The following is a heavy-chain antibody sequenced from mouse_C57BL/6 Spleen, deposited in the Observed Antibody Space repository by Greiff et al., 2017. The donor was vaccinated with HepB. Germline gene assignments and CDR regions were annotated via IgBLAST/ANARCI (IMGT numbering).Heavy chain of an antibody. D-gene: IGHD1-1*01. CDR3: ARGDYGSTFAY. CDR2: INPNNGGT. CDR1: GYTFTDYN. V-gene: IGHV1-18*01. J-gene: IGHJ3*01. Sequence: EVQLQQSGPELVKPGASVKIPCKASGYTFTDYNMDWVKQSHGKSLEWIGDINPNNGGTIYNQKFKGKATLTVDKSSSTAYMELRSLTSEDTAVYYGARGDYGSTFAYWGQGTLVTVSA.